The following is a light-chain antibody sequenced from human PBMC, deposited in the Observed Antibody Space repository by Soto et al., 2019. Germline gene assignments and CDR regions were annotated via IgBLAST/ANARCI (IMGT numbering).Light chain of an antibody. CDR1: QSISSY. Sequence: DIQMTQSPSPLSASVGDRVTITCRAGQSISSYLNWYQQKPGKAPKLLIYAASSLQSGVPSRFSGSGSGTDFTLTISSLQPEDFATYYCQQSYRTATFGQGTKVDIK. CDR3: QQSYRTAT. J-gene: IGKJ2*01. V-gene: IGKV1-39*01. CDR2: AAS.